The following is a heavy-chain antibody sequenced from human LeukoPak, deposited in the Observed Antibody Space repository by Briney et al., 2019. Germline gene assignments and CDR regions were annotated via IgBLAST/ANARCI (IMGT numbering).Heavy chain of an antibody. J-gene: IGHJ4*02. CDR3: ARGKYSSGWYGDY. V-gene: IGHV3-33*05. D-gene: IGHD6-19*01. CDR2: VEDDESSD. Sequence: GGSLRLSCAASGFTFKRYNMHWVRQAPGKGLEWVAFVEDDESSDSYADSVKGRFTISRDNAKNSLYLQMNSLRAEDTAVYYCARGKYSSGWYGDYWGQGTLVTVSS. CDR1: GFTFKRYN.